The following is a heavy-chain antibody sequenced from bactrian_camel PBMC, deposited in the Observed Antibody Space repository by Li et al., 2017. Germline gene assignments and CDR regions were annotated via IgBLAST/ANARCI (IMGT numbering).Heavy chain of an antibody. CDR1: DYTIRSYC. Sequence: HVQLVESGGGEVQAGGSLLLSCQGSDYTIRSYCMGWFRQAPGKERERVATFRTDGVTRYDDSVKGRFTISRDNAKNTVYLQMNSLKSEDTALYYCATAYGGYWWGDFGYWGQGTQVTVS. J-gene: IGHJ6*01. CDR2: FRTDGVT. CDR3: ATAYGGYWWGDFGY. V-gene: IGHV3S57*01. D-gene: IGHD7*01.